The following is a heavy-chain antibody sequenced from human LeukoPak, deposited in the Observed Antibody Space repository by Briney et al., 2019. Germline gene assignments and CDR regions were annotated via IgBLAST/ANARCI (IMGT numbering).Heavy chain of an antibody. Sequence: PSETLSLTCAVSGGSISSSNWWSWVRQPPGKGLEWIGEIYHSGSTNYNPSLKSRVTISVDKSKNQFSLKLNSVTAADTAVYYCAESSSWYSGFDYWGQGTLVTVSS. V-gene: IGHV4-4*02. D-gene: IGHD6-13*01. J-gene: IGHJ4*02. CDR1: GGSISSSNW. CDR3: AESSSWYSGFDY. CDR2: IYHSGST.